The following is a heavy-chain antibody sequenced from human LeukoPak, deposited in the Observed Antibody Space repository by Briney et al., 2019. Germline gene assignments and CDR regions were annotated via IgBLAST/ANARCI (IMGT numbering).Heavy chain of an antibody. CDR2: INHSGST. Sequence: PSETLSLTCTVYGGSFSGYYWSWIRQPPGKGLEWIGEINHSGSTNYNPSLKSRVTISVDTSKNQFSLKLSSVTAADTAVYYCARGSGTYSIYFDYWGQGTLVTVSS. D-gene: IGHD3-10*01. CDR3: ARGSGTYSIYFDY. J-gene: IGHJ4*02. CDR1: GGSFSGYY. V-gene: IGHV4-34*01.